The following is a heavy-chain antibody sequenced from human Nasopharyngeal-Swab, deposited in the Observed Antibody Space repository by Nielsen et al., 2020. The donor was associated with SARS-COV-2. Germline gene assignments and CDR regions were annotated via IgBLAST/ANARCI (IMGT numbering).Heavy chain of an antibody. V-gene: IGHV3-53*01. Sequence: GGSLRLSCAASGFTVSSKYMSWVRQAPGTGLEWVSVFYIGGFTYYADSVKGRFTISRDNSKNPLYLQMNSLRAEDTAVYFCARDSLFGSGTFDYWGQGTLVTVSS. D-gene: IGHD3-10*01. CDR3: ARDSLFGSGTFDY. J-gene: IGHJ4*02. CDR1: GFTVSSKY. CDR2: FYIGGFT.